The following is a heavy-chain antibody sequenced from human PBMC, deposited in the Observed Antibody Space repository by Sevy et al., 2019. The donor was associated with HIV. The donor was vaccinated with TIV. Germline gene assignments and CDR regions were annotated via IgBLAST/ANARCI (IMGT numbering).Heavy chain of an antibody. Sequence: GGSLRLSCAASGFTFSSYGMHWVRQAPGKGLEWVAVIWYDGSNKYYADSVKGRFTISRDNSKNTLYLQMNSLRAEDTAVYYCARAPIDLGYCSSTSAGCAFDIWGQGTMVTISS. CDR3: ARAPIDLGYCSSTSAGCAFDI. J-gene: IGHJ3*02. D-gene: IGHD2-2*01. V-gene: IGHV3-33*01. CDR1: GFTFSSYG. CDR2: IWYDGSNK.